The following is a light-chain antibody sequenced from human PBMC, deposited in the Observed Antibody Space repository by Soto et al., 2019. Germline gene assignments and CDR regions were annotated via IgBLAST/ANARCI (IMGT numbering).Light chain of an antibody. V-gene: IGLV2-14*01. CDR2: EVS. CDR3: TSYTTVSTVV. CDR1: SSDVGVYNY. Sequence: SVLIQSASVSGSPGQSITISCTGTSSDVGVYNYLSWYQQRPGKAPKLLIYEVSNRPSGVSYRFSGSKSGNTASLTISTLQAEDEADYYCTSYTTVSTVVFGGGTKVTVL. J-gene: IGLJ2*01.